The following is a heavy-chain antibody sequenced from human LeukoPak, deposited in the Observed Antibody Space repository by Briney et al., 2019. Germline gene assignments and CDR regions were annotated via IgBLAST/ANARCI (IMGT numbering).Heavy chain of an antibody. CDR3: ATLGYSYGTDY. Sequence: SSETLSLTCTVSGGSISSGSYYWSWIRQPAGKGLEWIGRIYTSGSTNYNPSLKSRVTISVDTSKNQFSLKLSSVTAADTAVYYCATLGYSYGTDYWGQGTLVTVSS. D-gene: IGHD5-18*01. CDR1: GGSISSGSYY. J-gene: IGHJ4*02. V-gene: IGHV4-61*02. CDR2: IYTSGST.